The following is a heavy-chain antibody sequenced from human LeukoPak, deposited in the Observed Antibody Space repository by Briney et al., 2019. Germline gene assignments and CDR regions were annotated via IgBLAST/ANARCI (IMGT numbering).Heavy chain of an antibody. CDR2: IYHSGST. D-gene: IGHD2-15*01. J-gene: IGHJ6*03. CDR1: GYSISSGYY. V-gene: IGHV4-38-2*02. CDR3: AREHCSGGSCYSIYYYYYMDV. Sequence: PSETLSLTCTVSGYSISSGYYWGWIRPPPGKGLEWIGSIYHSGSTYYNPSLKSRVTISVDTSKNQFSLKLSSVTAADTAVYYCAREHCSGGSCYSIYYYYYMDVWGKGTTVTVSS.